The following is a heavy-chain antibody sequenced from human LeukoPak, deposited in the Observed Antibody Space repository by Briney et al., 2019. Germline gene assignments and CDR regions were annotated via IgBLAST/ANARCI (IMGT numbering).Heavy chain of an antibody. CDR1: GFNFDDYT. D-gene: IGHD6-19*01. Sequence: GGSLRLSCAASGFNFDDYTMHWDRQPPGKGLEWVSLISWDGSTTYYADSVKGRFTISRDNSKDSLYLQMNSLRTEDTAFYYCAKKGVAVTSTGSYFDYWGQGTLVTVSS. V-gene: IGHV3-43*01. CDR2: ISWDGSTT. CDR3: AKKGVAVTSTGSYFDY. J-gene: IGHJ4*02.